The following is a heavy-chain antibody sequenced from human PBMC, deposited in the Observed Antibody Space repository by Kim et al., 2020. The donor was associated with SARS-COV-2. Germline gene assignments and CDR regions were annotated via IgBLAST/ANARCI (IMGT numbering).Heavy chain of an antibody. CDR3: ARVLRGVVVVPAAIDY. J-gene: IGHJ4*02. CDR2: IYYSGST. CDR1: GGSISSGGYY. Sequence: SETLSLTCTVSGGSISSGGYYWSWIRQHPGKGLEWIGYIYYSGSTYYNPSLKSRVTISVDTSKNQFSLKLSSVTAADTAVYYCARVLRGVVVVPAAIDYWGQGTLVTVSS. D-gene: IGHD2-2*01. V-gene: IGHV4-31*03.